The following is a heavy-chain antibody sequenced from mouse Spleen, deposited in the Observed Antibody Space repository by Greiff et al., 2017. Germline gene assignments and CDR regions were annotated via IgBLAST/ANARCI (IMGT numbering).Heavy chain of an antibody. J-gene: IGHJ1*01. CDR1: GYSITSGYY. Sequence: ESGPGLVKPSQSLSLTCSVTGYSITSGYYWNWIRQFPGNKLEWMGYISYDGSNNYNPSLKNRISITRDTSKNQFFLKLNSVTTEDTATYYCARGGLLRGWYFDVWGAGTTVTVSS. CDR3: ARGGLLRGWYFDV. D-gene: IGHD2-3*01. V-gene: IGHV3-6*01. CDR2: ISYDGSN.